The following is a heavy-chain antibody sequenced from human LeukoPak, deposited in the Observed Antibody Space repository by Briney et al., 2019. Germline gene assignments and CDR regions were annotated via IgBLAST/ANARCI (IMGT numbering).Heavy chain of an antibody. J-gene: IGHJ4*02. CDR3: AKDGCSGGSCYSGY. V-gene: IGHV3-23*01. CDR1: GFTFSSYA. D-gene: IGHD2-15*01. CDR2: ISGSGGST. Sequence: GGSLRLSCAVSGFTFSSYAMSWVRQAPGKGLEWVPAISGSGGSTYYADSVKGRFTISRDNSKNTLYLQMNSLRAEDTAVYYCAKDGCSGGSCYSGYWGQGTLVTVSS.